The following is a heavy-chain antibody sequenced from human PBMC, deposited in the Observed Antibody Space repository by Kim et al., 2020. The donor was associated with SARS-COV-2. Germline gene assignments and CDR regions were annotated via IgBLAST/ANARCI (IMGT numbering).Heavy chain of an antibody. D-gene: IGHD2-21*02. V-gene: IGHV3-23*01. Sequence: DSVKGRFTISRDNSKNTLYLQMNSLRAEDTALYYCAKEGCGGDCYHYFDYWGQGTLVTVSS. J-gene: IGHJ4*02. CDR3: AKEGCGGDCYHYFDY.